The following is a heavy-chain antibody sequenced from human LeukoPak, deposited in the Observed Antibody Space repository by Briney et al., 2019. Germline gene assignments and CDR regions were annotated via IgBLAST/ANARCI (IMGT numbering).Heavy chain of an antibody. Sequence: PSETLSLTCSASGVSISSGNSCNWTRQTAGQGLEWIGQISTSGTTMYNPSLQSRVTMSLDTSRNNFSLILNSVTAADTAVYYCARETSETYTSSCGLYDSFYYMDVWGKGTTVTVSS. D-gene: IGHD6-13*01. CDR3: ARETSETYTSSCGLYDSFYYMDV. J-gene: IGHJ6*03. CDR2: ISTSGTT. CDR1: GVSISSGNS. V-gene: IGHV4-61*09.